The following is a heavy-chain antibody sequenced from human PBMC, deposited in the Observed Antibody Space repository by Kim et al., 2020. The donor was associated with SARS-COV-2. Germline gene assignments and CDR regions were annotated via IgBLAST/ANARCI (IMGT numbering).Heavy chain of an antibody. V-gene: IGHV3-30*02. Sequence: ADSGKGRFTISRDNSKNTLYLQMNSLRAEDTAVYYCAKDAPGGSGGYGDYWGQGTLVTVSS. J-gene: IGHJ4*02. CDR3: AKDAPGGSGGYGDY. D-gene: IGHD3-10*01.